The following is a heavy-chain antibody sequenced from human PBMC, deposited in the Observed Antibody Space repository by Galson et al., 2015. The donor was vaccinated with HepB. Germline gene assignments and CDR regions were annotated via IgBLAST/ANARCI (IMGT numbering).Heavy chain of an antibody. D-gene: IGHD5-24*01. CDR1: GDSIGRSSSY. CDR2: VLSSGRA. CDR3: ARLRFERWLQGRGLVDS. Sequence: ETLSLTCTVSGDSIGRSSSYWGWIRQPPGKGLEWIGSVLSSGRAYYKSSLRSRISVSLDTSKNQFSLSLRSVTAADTAVYYCARLRFERWLQGRGLVDSWGEGTLVTDSS. J-gene: IGHJ4*02. V-gene: IGHV4-39*07.